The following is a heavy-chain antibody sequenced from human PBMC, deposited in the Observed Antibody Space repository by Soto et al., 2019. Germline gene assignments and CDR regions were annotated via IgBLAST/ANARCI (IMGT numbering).Heavy chain of an antibody. D-gene: IGHD6-19*01. CDR1: GFAFSDYP. CDR2: ISASGEKP. V-gene: IGHV3-23*01. J-gene: IGHJ4*02. CDR3: AKLEWLEFGGDY. Sequence: EVHLLESGGGVVQPGKSLKISCATSGFAFSDYPMTWVRQPPGQGLEWVSGISASGEKPYYADSVKGRFTISRDNSKNTLSLQMNSLRVEHTGIYYCAKLEWLEFGGDYWGQGTLVTVSS.